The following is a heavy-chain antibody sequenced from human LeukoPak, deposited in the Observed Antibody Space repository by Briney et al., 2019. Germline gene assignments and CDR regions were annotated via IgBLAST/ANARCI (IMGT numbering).Heavy chain of an antibody. CDR3: ARHEGSTGGYNWFDP. Sequence: PSETLSLTCTVSGGSISSYYWSWIRQPPGKGLEWIGYIYYSGSTNYNPSLKSRVTISVDTSKNQFSLKLSSVTAADTAVYYCARHEGSTGGYNWFDPWGQGTLVTVSS. V-gene: IGHV4-59*08. D-gene: IGHD1-26*01. J-gene: IGHJ5*02. CDR2: IYYSGST. CDR1: GGSISSYY.